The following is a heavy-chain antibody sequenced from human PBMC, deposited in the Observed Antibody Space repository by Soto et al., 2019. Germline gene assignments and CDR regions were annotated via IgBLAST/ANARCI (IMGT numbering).Heavy chain of an antibody. Sequence: ASVKVSCKASGYTFTGYYMHWVRQAPGQGLEWMGWINPNRGGTNYAQKFQGWVTMTRDTSISTAYMELSRLRSDDTAVYYCARYLTPLYFDSSGRYYYYYYGMDVWGQGTTVTVSS. V-gene: IGHV1-2*04. D-gene: IGHD3-22*01. CDR3: ARYLTPLYFDSSGRYYYYYYGMDV. CDR2: INPNRGGT. CDR1: GYTFTGYY. J-gene: IGHJ6*02.